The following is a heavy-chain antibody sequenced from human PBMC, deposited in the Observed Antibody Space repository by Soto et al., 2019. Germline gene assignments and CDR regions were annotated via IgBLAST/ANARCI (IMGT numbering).Heavy chain of an antibody. CDR3: ARGQLWFGELCAFDI. CDR2: INHSGST. V-gene: IGHV4-34*01. D-gene: IGHD3-10*01. Sequence: QVQLQQWGAGLLKPSETLSLTCAVYGGSFSGYYWSWIRQPPGKGLEWIGEINHSGSTNYNPSLKSRGTISVDTSKNQFSLKLSSVTAADTAVYYCARGQLWFGELCAFDIWGQGTMVTVSS. J-gene: IGHJ3*02. CDR1: GGSFSGYY.